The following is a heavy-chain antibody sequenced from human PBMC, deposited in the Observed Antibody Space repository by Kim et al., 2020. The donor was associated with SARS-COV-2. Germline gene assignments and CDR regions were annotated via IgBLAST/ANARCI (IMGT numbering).Heavy chain of an antibody. CDR3: ARVGAYSSGLDY. D-gene: IGHD3-22*01. CDR2: INHSGST. V-gene: IGHV4-34*01. CDR1: GGSFSGYY. J-gene: IGHJ4*02. Sequence: SETLSLTCAVYGGSFSGYYWSWIRQPPGKGLEWIGEINHSGSTNYNPSLKSRVTISVDTSKNQFPLKLSSVTAADTAVYYCARVGAYSSGLDYWGQGTLVTVSS.